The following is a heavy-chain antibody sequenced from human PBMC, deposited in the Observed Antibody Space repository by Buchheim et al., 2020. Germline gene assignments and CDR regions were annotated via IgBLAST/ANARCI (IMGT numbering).Heavy chain of an antibody. CDR2: ISYDGSNK. CDR3: AKDRSSGWYVRPYYYYYGMDV. J-gene: IGHJ6*02. D-gene: IGHD6-19*01. CDR1: GFTFSSYG. Sequence: QVQLVESGGGVVQPGRSLRLSCAASGFTFSSYGMHWVRQAPGKGLEWVAVISYDGSNKYYADSVKGLFTISRDNSKNTLYLQMNSLRAEDTAVYYCAKDRSSGWYVRPYYYYYGMDVWGQGTT. V-gene: IGHV3-30*18.